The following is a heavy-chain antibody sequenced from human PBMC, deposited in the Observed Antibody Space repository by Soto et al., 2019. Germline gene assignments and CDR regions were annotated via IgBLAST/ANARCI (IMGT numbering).Heavy chain of an antibody. CDR3: VRDFSRIVGATADAFDL. CDR2: ISATGYYI. Sequence: EVQLVESGGGLVKPGGSLRLSCVASGFSFNSYAMNWVRLAPGKGPEWVATISATGYYIYYADSVQGRFTISRDNARKSLFLKMNGLEAEDTAVYYCVRDFSRIVGATADAFDLWGQGTTVTVSS. J-gene: IGHJ3*01. D-gene: IGHD1-26*01. V-gene: IGHV3-21*02. CDR1: GFSFNSYA.